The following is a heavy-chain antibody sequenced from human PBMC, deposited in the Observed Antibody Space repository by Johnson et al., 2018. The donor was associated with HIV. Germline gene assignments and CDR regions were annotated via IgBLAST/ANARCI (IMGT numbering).Heavy chain of an antibody. CDR3: VRRVGVSTFDI. CDR1: GFTFSTYA. V-gene: IGHV3-64*01. CDR2: ISSNGVTP. J-gene: IGHJ3*02. Sequence: MQLVESGGGLVQPGGSLRISCAASGFTFSTYAMHWVRQAPGKGLEYVSGISSNGVTPYYANSVKGRLTISRDNSKNTLYLQMGSLRPEDMAVYYCVRRVGVSTFDIWGQGTTVIVSS. D-gene: IGHD1-26*01.